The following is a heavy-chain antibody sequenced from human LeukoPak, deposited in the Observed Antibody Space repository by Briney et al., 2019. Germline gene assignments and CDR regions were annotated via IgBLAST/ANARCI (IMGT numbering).Heavy chain of an antibody. J-gene: IGHJ4*02. D-gene: IGHD5-12*01. Sequence: ASVKVSCKVSGYTLTELSMHWVRQAPGKGLEWMGGFDPEDGETIYAQKFQGRVTMTEDTSTDTAYMELSSLRSEDTAVYYCATIPRGWLRRGGYYFDYWGQGTLVTVSS. CDR1: GYTLTELS. CDR3: ATIPRGWLRRGGYYFDY. V-gene: IGHV1-24*01. CDR2: FDPEDGET.